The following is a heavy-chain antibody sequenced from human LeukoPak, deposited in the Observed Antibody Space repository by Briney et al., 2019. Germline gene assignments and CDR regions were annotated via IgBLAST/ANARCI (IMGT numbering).Heavy chain of an antibody. J-gene: IGHJ4*02. V-gene: IGHV4-30-2*01. Sequence: PSETLSLTCTVSGGSISSGGYYWSWIRQHPGKGLEWIGYIYHSGSTYYNPSLKSRVTISVDRSKNQSSLKLSSVTAADTAVYYCASEAYSGYGAPDYWGQGTLVTVSS. CDR2: IYHSGST. CDR1: GGSISSGGYY. D-gene: IGHD5-12*01. CDR3: ASEAYSGYGAPDY.